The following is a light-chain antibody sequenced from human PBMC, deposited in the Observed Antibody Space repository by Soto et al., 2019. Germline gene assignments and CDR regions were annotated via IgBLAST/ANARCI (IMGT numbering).Light chain of an antibody. V-gene: IGKV4-1*01. CDR2: WAS. J-gene: IGKJ2*01. CDR3: QQYYSTHT. CDR1: QSVLYSSNNKNY. Sequence: DIVMTQSPDSLAVPLGERATINCKSSQSVLYSSNNKNYLAWYQQKPGQPPKLLIYWASTRESGVPDRFSGSGSGTDFTLIISSLQAEDVAVYYCQQYYSTHTFGQGTKLEIK.